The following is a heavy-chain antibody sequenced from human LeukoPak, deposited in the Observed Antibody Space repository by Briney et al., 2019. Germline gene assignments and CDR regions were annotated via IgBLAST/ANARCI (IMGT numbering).Heavy chain of an antibody. Sequence: SETLSLTCTVSGGSISSSSYYWGWIRQPPGKGLEWIGSIYYSGSTYYNPSLKSRVTISVDTSKNQFSLKLSSVTAADTAVYYCARLYYGSGSYYRGYYFDYWGQGTLVTVSS. V-gene: IGHV4-39*01. D-gene: IGHD3-10*01. CDR1: GGSISSSSYY. J-gene: IGHJ4*02. CDR2: IYYSGST. CDR3: ARLYYGSGSYYRGYYFDY.